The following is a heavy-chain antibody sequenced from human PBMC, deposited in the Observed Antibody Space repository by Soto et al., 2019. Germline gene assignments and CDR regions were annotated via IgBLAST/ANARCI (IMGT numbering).Heavy chain of an antibody. CDR2: INGRGNYI. D-gene: IGHD1-26*01. CDR1: GFTFSTYN. J-gene: IGHJ4*02. V-gene: IGHV3-21*01. Sequence: EVLLVESGGGLVKPGGSLRLSCAASGFTFSTYNMNWVRQAPGKGLEWVSSINGRGNYIYYTDAVKGRFNNSRDHTKTPQYLQKESRGAEDKAVYYCAREDGIVGATSAFDYWGQGTLVTVSS. CDR3: AREDGIVGATSAFDY.